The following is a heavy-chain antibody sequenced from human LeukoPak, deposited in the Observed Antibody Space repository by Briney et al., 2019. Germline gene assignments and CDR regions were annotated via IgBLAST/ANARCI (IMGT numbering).Heavy chain of an antibody. Sequence: GRSLRLSCAASGFTFSSYGMHWVRQAPGKGLEWVAVIWYDGSNKYYADSVKGRFTISRDNSKNTLYLQMNSLRAEDTAVYYCARGCGSGNDFDYWGQGTLVTVSS. CDR3: ARGCGSGNDFDY. D-gene: IGHD3-10*01. CDR1: GFTFSSYG. CDR2: IWYDGSNK. V-gene: IGHV3-33*01. J-gene: IGHJ4*02.